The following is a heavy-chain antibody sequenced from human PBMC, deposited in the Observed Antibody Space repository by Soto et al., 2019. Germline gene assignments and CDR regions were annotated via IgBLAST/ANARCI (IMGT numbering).Heavy chain of an antibody. CDR3: AKMGRSSSLGDY. CDR2: ISGSGSST. CDR1: GFTFSSYA. V-gene: IGHV3-23*01. Sequence: EVQLLESGGGLVQPGGSLRLSCAVSGFTFSSYAMTWVRQAPGKGLEWVSLISGSGSSTYYADSVKGRFTISRDNSRNTLYLQMNSLRAEDTAVYYCAKMGRSSSLGDYWGQGTLVTVSS. J-gene: IGHJ4*02. D-gene: IGHD6-13*01.